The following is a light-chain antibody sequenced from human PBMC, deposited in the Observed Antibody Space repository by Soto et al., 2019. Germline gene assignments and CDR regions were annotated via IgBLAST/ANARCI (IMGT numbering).Light chain of an antibody. Sequence: EIVVTQSPGTLSLSPGERATLSCRASQSISSSYLGWYQQKPVQAPRLLIHCASSRATGIPDRFSGSGSGTDFTLTISRLEPEDFAVYYCQQYGSAPYTFGQGTKLEIK. CDR2: CAS. J-gene: IGKJ2*01. CDR1: QSISSSY. V-gene: IGKV3-20*01. CDR3: QQYGSAPYT.